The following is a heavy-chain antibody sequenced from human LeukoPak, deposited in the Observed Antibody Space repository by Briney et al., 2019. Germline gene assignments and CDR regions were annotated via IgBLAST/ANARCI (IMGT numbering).Heavy chain of an antibody. CDR1: GFTFSSYA. CDR2: ISYDGSNK. V-gene: IGHV3-30-3*01. CDR3: ARASYGDGDY. D-gene: IGHD4-17*01. J-gene: IGHJ4*02. Sequence: GRSLRLSCSASGFTFSSYAMHWVRQAPGKGLEWVAVISYDGSNKYYADSVKGRFTISRDNSKNTLYLQMNSLRAEDTAVYYCARASYGDGDYWGQGTLVTVSS.